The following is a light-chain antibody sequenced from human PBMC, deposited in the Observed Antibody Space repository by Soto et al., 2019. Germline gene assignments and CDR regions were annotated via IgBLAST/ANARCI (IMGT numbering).Light chain of an antibody. CDR2: EVR. CDR1: SSDVGAYNY. Sequence: QSALTQPASVSGSPGQSITISCNGSSSDVGAYNYVSWYQQYPGKAPKVIIFEVRKRPSGVSNRFSGSKSGDTASLTISGLQADGEADYYCSSYRSSTTFVFGTGTKVTVL. V-gene: IGLV2-14*01. J-gene: IGLJ1*01. CDR3: SSYRSSTTFV.